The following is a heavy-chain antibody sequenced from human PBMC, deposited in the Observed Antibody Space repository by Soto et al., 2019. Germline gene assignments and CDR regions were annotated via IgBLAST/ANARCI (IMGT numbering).Heavy chain of an antibody. CDR3: ARDLGWAGYCSGGSCSPTYYYYYYYLDV. V-gene: IGHV1-3*01. D-gene: IGHD2-15*01. CDR2: INAGNGNT. Sequence: ASVKVSCKASGYTFTSYAMHWVRQAPGQRLEWMGWINAGNGNTKYSQKFQGRVTITRDTSASTAYMELSSLRSEDTAVYYCARDLGWAGYCSGGSCSPTYYYYYYYLDVWGKGTTVTVSS. CDR1: GYTFTSYA. J-gene: IGHJ6*03.